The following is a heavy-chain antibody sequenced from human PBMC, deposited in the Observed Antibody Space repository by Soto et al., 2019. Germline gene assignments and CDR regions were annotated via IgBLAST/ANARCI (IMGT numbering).Heavy chain of an antibody. CDR2: IYYSGST. V-gene: IGHV4-59*01. D-gene: IGHD6-13*01. CDR3: ARDPSSSSFYFDY. J-gene: IGHJ4*02. Sequence: SETLSLTCTVSGGSISSYYWSWIRQPPGKGLEWIGYIYYSGSTNYNPSLKSRVTISVDTSKNQFSLKLSSVTAADTAVYYCARDPSSSSFYFDYWGQGTLVTVSS. CDR1: GGSISSYY.